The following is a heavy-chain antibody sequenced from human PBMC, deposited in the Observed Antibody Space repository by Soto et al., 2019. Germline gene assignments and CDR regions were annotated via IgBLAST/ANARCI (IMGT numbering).Heavy chain of an antibody. CDR3: STWGRNGWETGFF. CDR2: MNHNSGRT. J-gene: IGHJ4*02. Sequence: QVQLVQSGAEVRKPGASVKVSCKASGYTFTDYDINWVLQAAGQGRGWVGRMNHNSGRTDYAHKLQGRVTMTRDTSISTAYMELRRLGFDDTAVYFSSTWGRNGWETGFFWGQGTLVTVSS. CDR1: GYTFTDYD. V-gene: IGHV1-8*01. D-gene: IGHD3-9*01.